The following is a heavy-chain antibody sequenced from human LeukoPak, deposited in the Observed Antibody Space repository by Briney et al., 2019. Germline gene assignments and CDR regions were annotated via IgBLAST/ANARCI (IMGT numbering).Heavy chain of an antibody. CDR2: ISSSSSYI. V-gene: IGHV3-21*01. J-gene: IGHJ5*02. CDR1: GFTFSSYS. Sequence: PGGSLRLSCAASGFTFSSYSMNWVRQAPGKGLEWVSSISSSSSYIYYADSVKGRFTISRDNAKNSLYLQMNSLRAEDTAVYYCARDPYSYGPLDPWGQGTLVTVSS. D-gene: IGHD5-18*01. CDR3: ARDPYSYGPLDP.